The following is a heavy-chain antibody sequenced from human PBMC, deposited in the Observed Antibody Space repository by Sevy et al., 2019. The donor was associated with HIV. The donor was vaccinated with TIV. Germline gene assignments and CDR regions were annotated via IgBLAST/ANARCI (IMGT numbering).Heavy chain of an antibody. Sequence: GGSLRLSCVGSGFTFSSYSFNWVRLAPGKGLEWVSLISHDGGTQFFADSLRGRFTISRDNSKNTLWLEMNSLRPEVTAVYFCARDALPFCGGDCYSHFFDPWGQGTLVTVSS. CDR2: ISHDGGTQ. CDR3: ARDALPFCGGDCYSHFFDP. CDR1: GFTFSSYS. J-gene: IGHJ5*02. V-gene: IGHV3-30*04. D-gene: IGHD2-21*02.